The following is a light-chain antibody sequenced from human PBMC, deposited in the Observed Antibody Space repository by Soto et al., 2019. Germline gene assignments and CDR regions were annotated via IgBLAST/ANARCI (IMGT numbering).Light chain of an antibody. J-gene: IGLJ2*01. CDR2: RDS. CDR3: QVWDSHTWV. CDR1: NIGSEG. V-gene: IGLV3-9*01. Sequence: SYELTQPLSVSVALGQTARITCGGNNIGSEGVHWYQQKPGQAPILVIYRDSSRPSGIPERFSGSNSGNTATLTISRAQAGDEADYFCQVWDSHTWVFGGGTKLTVL.